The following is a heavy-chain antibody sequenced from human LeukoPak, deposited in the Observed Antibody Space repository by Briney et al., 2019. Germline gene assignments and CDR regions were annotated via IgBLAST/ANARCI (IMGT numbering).Heavy chain of an antibody. CDR2: ISWNSGSI. CDR1: GFTFDDYA. CDR3: ARSPTYSSSWYLTPSYYYYGMDV. Sequence: PGGSLRLSCAASGFTFDDYAMHWVRQAPGKGLEWVSGISWNSGSIGYADSVKGRFTISRDNSKNTLYLQMNSLRAEDTAVYYCARSPTYSSSWYLTPSYYYYGMDVWGQGTTVTVSS. D-gene: IGHD6-13*01. V-gene: IGHV3-9*01. J-gene: IGHJ6*02.